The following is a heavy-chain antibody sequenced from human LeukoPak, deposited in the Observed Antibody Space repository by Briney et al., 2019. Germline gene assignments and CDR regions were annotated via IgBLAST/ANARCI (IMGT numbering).Heavy chain of an antibody. CDR3: ARVVDYYDSSGPRGWDAFDI. Sequence: GASVKVSCKASGYTFTTYAMNWVRQAPGQGLEWMGWINTNTGNPTYAQGFTGRFVFSLDTSGSTAYLRISSLKAEDTAVYYCARVVDYYDSSGPRGWDAFDIWGQGTMVTVSS. CDR2: INTNTGNP. V-gene: IGHV7-4-1*02. J-gene: IGHJ3*02. D-gene: IGHD3-22*01. CDR1: GYTFTTYA.